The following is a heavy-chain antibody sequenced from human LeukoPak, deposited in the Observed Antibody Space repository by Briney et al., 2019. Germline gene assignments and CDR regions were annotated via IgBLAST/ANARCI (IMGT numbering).Heavy chain of an antibody. J-gene: IGHJ5*02. CDR3: ASHIAVAGTSWFDP. V-gene: IGHV4-34*01. CDR1: GGSFSGYY. D-gene: IGHD6-19*01. Sequence: SETLSLTCAVYGGSFSGYYWSWIRQPPGKGLEWIGEITHTGSTNYNPSLKSRVTISVDTSKNQFSLKLTSVTAADTAVYYCASHIAVAGTSWFDPWGQGTLVTVSS. CDR2: ITHTGST.